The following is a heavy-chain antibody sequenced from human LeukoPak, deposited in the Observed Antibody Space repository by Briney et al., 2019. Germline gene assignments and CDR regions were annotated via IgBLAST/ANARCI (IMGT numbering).Heavy chain of an antibody. Sequence: GALRLSCAASGFTFSSYAMHWVRQAPGKGLEWVAVISYDGSNKYYADSVKGRFTISRDNSKNTLYLQMNSLRAEDTAVYYCARSIVVVVAATLSGAFDIWGQGTMVTVSS. V-gene: IGHV3-30*04. CDR3: ARSIVVVVAATLSGAFDI. CDR1: GFTFSSYA. CDR2: ISYDGSNK. J-gene: IGHJ3*02. D-gene: IGHD2-15*01.